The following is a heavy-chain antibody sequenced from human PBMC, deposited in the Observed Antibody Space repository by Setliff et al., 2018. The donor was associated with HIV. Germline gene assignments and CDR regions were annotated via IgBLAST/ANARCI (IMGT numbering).Heavy chain of an antibody. CDR1: GGSISSGSYY. CDR3: ARGGYSSSWYTYYGMDV. Sequence: PSETLSLTCTVSGGSISSGSYYWSWIRQPAGKGLEWIEHIYTDGSTNYNPSFRSRVTISVDTSKNQFSLKLSSVTAADTAVYYCARGGYSSSWYTYYGMDVWGQGTTVTVSS. CDR2: IYTDGST. D-gene: IGHD6-13*01. J-gene: IGHJ6*02. V-gene: IGHV4-61*09.